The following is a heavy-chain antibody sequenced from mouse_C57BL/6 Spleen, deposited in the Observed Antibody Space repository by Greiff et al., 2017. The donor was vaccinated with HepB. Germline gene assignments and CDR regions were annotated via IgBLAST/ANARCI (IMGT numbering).Heavy chain of an antibody. CDR1: GYTFTNYW. Sequence: QVQLQQSGAELVRPGPSVKMSCKASGYTFTNYWIGWAKQRPGHGLEWIGDIYPGGGYTNYNEKFKGKATLTADKSSSTAYMQFSSLTSEDSAIYYCARYDGYSNWYFDVWGTGTTVTVSS. D-gene: IGHD2-3*01. J-gene: IGHJ1*03. V-gene: IGHV1-63*01. CDR2: IYPGGGYT. CDR3: ARYDGYSNWYFDV.